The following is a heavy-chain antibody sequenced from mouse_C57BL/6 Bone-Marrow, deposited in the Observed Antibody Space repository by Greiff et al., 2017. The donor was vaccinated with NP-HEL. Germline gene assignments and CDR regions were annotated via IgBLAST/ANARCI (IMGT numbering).Heavy chain of an antibody. CDR2: ISSGGDYI. J-gene: IGHJ3*01. CDR1: GFTFSSYA. D-gene: IGHD4-1*01. V-gene: IGHV5-9-1*02. Sequence: EVNVVESGEGLVKPGGSLKLSCAASGFTFSSYAMSWVRQTPEKRLEWVAYISSGGDYIYYADTVKGRFTISRDNARNTLYLQMSSLKSEDTAMYYCTRDLGVTGTSWFAYWGQGTLVTVSA. CDR3: TRDLGVTGTSWFAY.